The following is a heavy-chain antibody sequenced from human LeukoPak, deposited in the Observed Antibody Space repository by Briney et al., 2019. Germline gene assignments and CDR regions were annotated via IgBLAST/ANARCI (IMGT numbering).Heavy chain of an antibody. V-gene: IGHV1-24*01. CDR2: FDPEDGET. CDR1: GYTLTELS. Sequence: ASVKVSCKVSGYTLTELSMHWVRQAPGKGLEWMGGFDPEDGETIYAQKFRGRVTMTEDTSTDTAYMELSSLRSEDTAVYYCATARGIRDAFDIWGQGTMVTVSS. CDR3: ATARGIRDAFDI. J-gene: IGHJ3*02. D-gene: IGHD3-16*01.